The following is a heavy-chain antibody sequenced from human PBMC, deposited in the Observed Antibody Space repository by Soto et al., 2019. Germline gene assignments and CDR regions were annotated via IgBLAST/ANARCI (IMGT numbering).Heavy chain of an antibody. CDR2: IKSKTDGGTT. Sequence: EVQLVESGGGLVKPGGSLRLSCAASGFTFSNAWMNWVRQAPGKGLEWVGRIKSKTDGGTTDYAAPVKGRFTISRDDPKIXLYLQMNSLKTEDTAVYYCTLRTYYYDSSGLASDYWGQGTLVTVSS. J-gene: IGHJ4*02. D-gene: IGHD3-22*01. V-gene: IGHV3-15*07. CDR3: TLRTYYYDSSGLASDY. CDR1: GFTFSNAW.